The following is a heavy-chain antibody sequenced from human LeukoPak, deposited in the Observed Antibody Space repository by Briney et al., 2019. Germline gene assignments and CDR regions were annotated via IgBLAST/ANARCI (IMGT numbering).Heavy chain of an antibody. Sequence: ASVKVSCKASGYTFTNFGISWVRQAPGQGLEWMGWISAYNGDTNYAQKFQGRVTMTTDTSTSTAYMELRSLRSDDTAVYYCARSVGISSSYYFDYWGQGTLVTVSS. CDR2: ISAYNGDT. CDR1: GYTFTNFG. V-gene: IGHV1-18*01. CDR3: ARSVGISSSYYFDY. J-gene: IGHJ4*02. D-gene: IGHD6-6*01.